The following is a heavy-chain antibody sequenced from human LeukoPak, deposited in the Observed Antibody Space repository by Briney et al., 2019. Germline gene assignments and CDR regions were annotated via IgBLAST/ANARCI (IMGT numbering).Heavy chain of an antibody. V-gene: IGHV3-21*01. D-gene: IGHD7-27*01. J-gene: IGHJ4*02. CDR3: AREEGGKLGIDYYFDY. CDR1: GFIFNSHS. Sequence: PGGSLRLSCAASGFIFNSHSMNWVRQAPGKGLEWVSSISSTSSYIYYADSVKGRFTISRDNARKSLYLEMNSLTAEDTAVYYCAREEGGKLGIDYYFDYWGQGTLVTVSS. CDR2: ISSTSSYI.